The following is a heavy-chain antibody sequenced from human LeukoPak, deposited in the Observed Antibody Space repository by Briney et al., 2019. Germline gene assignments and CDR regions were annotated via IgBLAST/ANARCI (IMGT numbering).Heavy chain of an antibody. Sequence: ASVKVSCKASGYTFTGYYMRWVRQAPGQGLEWMGWINPNSGGTNYAQKFQGWVTMTRDTSISTAYMELSRLRSDDTAVYYCARVATSRTGYFDYWGQGTLVTVSS. CDR3: ARVATSRTGYFDY. D-gene: IGHD3/OR15-3a*01. V-gene: IGHV1-2*04. CDR2: INPNSGGT. CDR1: GYTFTGYY. J-gene: IGHJ4*02.